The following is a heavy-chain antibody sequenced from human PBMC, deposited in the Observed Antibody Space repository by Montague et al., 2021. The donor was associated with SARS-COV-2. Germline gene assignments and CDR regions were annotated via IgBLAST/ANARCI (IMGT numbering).Heavy chain of an antibody. D-gene: IGHD3-22*01. CDR3: ARGALWVVVVITAPLNFDY. CDR1: GSTFSSYE. J-gene: IGHJ4*02. V-gene: IGHV3-48*03. CDR2: ISSSGSTI. Sequence: SLRLSCAASGSTFSSYEMNWVRQAPGKGLEWVSYISSSGSTIYYADSAKGRFTISRDNAKNSLYLQMNSLRAEDTAVYYCARGALWVVVVITAPLNFDYWGQGTLVTVSS.